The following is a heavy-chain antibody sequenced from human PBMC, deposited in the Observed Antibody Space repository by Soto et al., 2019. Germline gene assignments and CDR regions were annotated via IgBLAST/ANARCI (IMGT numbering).Heavy chain of an antibody. D-gene: IGHD6-6*01. CDR3: ARDPNIAARPDWFDP. CDR1: GGSISSYY. CDR2: IYSSGST. Sequence: SETLSLTCTVSGGSISSYYWSCIRQPPWKGLEWIGYIYSSGSTNYNPSLKSRVTISVDTPKNQFSLKLSSVTAADTAVYYCARDPNIAARPDWFDPWGQGTMVTVSS. V-gene: IGHV4-59*01. J-gene: IGHJ5*02.